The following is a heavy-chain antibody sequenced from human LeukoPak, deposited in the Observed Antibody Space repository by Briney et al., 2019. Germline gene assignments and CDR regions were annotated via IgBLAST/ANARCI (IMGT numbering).Heavy chain of an antibody. CDR1: GGSISSGSYY. Sequence: PSETLSLTCTVSGGSISSGSYYWSWIRQPPGKGLEWIGYIYHSGSTYYNPSLKSRVTISVDRSKNQFSLKLSSVTAADTAVYYCAIGVGATYPPQHWGQGTLVTVSS. V-gene: IGHV4-30-2*01. CDR2: IYHSGST. J-gene: IGHJ1*01. D-gene: IGHD1-26*01. CDR3: AIGVGATYPPQH.